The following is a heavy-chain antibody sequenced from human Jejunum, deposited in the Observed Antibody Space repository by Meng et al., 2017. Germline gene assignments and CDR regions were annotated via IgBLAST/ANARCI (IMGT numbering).Heavy chain of an antibody. CDR1: GGPFSGYY. CDR3: ARDARPNWFDP. CDR2: IDHRGST. J-gene: IGHJ5*02. D-gene: IGHD2-8*01. V-gene: IGHV4-34*01. Sequence: SETLSLTCGIFGGPFSGYYWYWIRQPPGKGLEWIGEIDHRGSTNYNPSLMGRVTISVDKYNTEYALRLTSVTAADTAVYYCARDARPNWFDPWGQGSLVTVSS.